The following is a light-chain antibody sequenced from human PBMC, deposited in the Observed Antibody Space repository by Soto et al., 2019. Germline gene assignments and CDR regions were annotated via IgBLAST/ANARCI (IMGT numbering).Light chain of an antibody. CDR1: SSDVGTYDL. J-gene: IGLJ3*02. V-gene: IGLV2-23*01. CDR3: CSFAGSNSWV. Sequence: QSALTQPASVSGSPGQSITISCTGSSSDVGTYDLVSWYQHHPGAAPKLMIHEATRRPSGISNRFSGSKSGNTASLTISGLQAEDEADYYCCSFAGSNSWVFGGGTKLTVL. CDR2: EAT.